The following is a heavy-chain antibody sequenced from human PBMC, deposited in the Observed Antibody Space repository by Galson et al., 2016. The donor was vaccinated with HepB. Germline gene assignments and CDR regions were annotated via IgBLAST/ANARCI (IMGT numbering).Heavy chain of an antibody. V-gene: IGHV3-48*02. J-gene: IGHJ4*02. D-gene: IGHD3-9*01. CDR1: GFSISSYS. Sequence: SLRLSCAASGFSISSYSMNWVRQALGKGLEWVSYISTGSTTRYYADSVKGRFTISRDNAKNSLYLQMKRLRDEDTAVYLLARDNYDILTGYGPCEHWGQGTLVTVPS. CDR2: ISTGSTTR. CDR3: ARDNYDILTGYGPCEH.